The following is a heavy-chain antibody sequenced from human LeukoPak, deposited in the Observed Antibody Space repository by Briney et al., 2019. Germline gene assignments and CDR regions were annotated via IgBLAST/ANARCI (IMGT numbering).Heavy chain of an antibody. J-gene: IGHJ4*02. CDR2: FYTGDSDI. Sequence: GESLKISCKASGYTFTNYWIGWVRQLPGKGLKWMGIFYTGDSDITYSPSFQGQVTFSADKSISTAYLHWSSLKASDTAMYYCARRPCESSSWMYYFDYWGQGTLVTVSS. CDR3: ARRPCESSSWMYYFDY. D-gene: IGHD6-13*01. CDR1: GYTFTNYW. V-gene: IGHV5-51*01.